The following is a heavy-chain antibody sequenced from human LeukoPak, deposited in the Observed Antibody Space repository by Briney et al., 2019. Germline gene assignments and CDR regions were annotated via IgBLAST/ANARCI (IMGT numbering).Heavy chain of an antibody. CDR3: AKSRLLARHGDAFDI. Sequence: PGGSLRLSCAASGFTFSSYAMSWVRQAPGKGLEWVAFIRYDGSNKYYADSVKGRFTISRDNSKNTLYLQMNSLRAEDTAVYYCAKSRLLARHGDAFDIWGQGTMVTVSS. V-gene: IGHV3-30*02. CDR2: IRYDGSNK. J-gene: IGHJ3*02. CDR1: GFTFSSYA. D-gene: IGHD6-6*01.